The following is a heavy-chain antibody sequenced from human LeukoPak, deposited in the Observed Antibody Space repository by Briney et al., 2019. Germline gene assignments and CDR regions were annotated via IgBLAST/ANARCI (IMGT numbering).Heavy chain of an antibody. V-gene: IGHV3-20*04. CDR1: GFTFSSYS. J-gene: IGHJ5*02. CDR2: IRNGGST. Sequence: PGGSLRLSWAASGFTFSSYSMKWVRQAPGKGLEWLSGIRNGGSTGYADSVKGRFTISRDNAKNSLYLQMNSLRAEDTDLYYCARASSALIDAALPNWFDPWGQGTLVTVSS. CDR3: ARASSALIDAALPNWFDP. D-gene: IGHD3-3*01.